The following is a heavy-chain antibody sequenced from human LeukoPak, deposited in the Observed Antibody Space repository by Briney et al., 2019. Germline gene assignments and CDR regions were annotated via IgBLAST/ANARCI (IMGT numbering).Heavy chain of an antibody. CDR3: ARSSSIAVDFYFDY. CDR1: GCTFDDYG. D-gene: IGHD6-19*01. J-gene: IGHJ4*02. CDR2: INWNGGRT. Sequence: GGSLRLSCEVSGCTFDDYGMSWVRQAPGKGLEWVSGINWNGGRTAHVDSVKGRFTISRDNAKNSLYMQMSSLRAEDTALYYCARSSSIAVDFYFDYWGQGVLVTVSS. V-gene: IGHV3-20*04.